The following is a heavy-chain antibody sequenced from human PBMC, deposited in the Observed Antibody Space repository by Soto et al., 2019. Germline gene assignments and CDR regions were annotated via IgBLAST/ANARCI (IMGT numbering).Heavy chain of an antibody. CDR1: GGSISSGGYY. CDR2: IYYSGST. J-gene: IGHJ6*02. CDR3: ARDNCSGGSCSYYYYCMDV. V-gene: IGHV4-31*03. D-gene: IGHD2-15*01. Sequence: SETLSLTCTVSGGSISSGGYYWSWIRQHPGKGLEWIGYIYYSGSTYYNPSLKSRVTISVDTSKNQFSLKLSSVTAADTAVYYCARDNCSGGSCSYYYYCMDVWGQGTTVTVSS.